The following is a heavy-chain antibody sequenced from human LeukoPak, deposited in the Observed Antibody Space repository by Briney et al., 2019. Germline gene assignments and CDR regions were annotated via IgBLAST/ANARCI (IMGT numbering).Heavy chain of an antibody. CDR3: ARLGSSVPYNLDY. D-gene: IGHD6-6*01. CDR1: GYSFTNYW. CDR2: VYPGDSDT. V-gene: IGHV5-51*01. Sequence: PGESLKISCKGSGYSFTNYWIGWVRQMPGKGLEWMGIVYPGDSDTRYSPSFQGQVTISADKSINTAYLQWSSQKASYTAMYYCARLGSSVPYNLDYWGRGTLVTVSS. J-gene: IGHJ4*02.